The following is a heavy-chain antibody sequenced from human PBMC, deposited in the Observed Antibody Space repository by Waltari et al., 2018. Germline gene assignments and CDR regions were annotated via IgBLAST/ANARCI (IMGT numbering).Heavy chain of an antibody. CDR1: GGTFSSYA. Sequence: QVQLVQSGAEVKKPGSSVKVSCKASGGTFSSYAISWVRQAPGKWLGWMGGIIPTFGKANYAQKFQCRVTITADESTSTAYMELSSLRSEDTAVYYCASMHGDYETENDYWGQGTLVTVSS. V-gene: IGHV1-69*01. CDR3: ASMHGDYETENDY. J-gene: IGHJ4*02. CDR2: IIPTFGKA. D-gene: IGHD4-17*01.